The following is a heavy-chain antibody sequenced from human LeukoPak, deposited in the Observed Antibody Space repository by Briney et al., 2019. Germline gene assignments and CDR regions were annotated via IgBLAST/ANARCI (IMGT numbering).Heavy chain of an antibody. V-gene: IGHV4-4*02. CDR3: ARDWATVTELDY. D-gene: IGHD4-17*01. CDR2: IYHSGST. J-gene: IGHJ4*02. Sequence: PSGTLSLTCAVSGGSISSSDWWAWVRQPPGEGLEWIGEIYHSGSTKYNPSLKSRVTISVDKSKNQFSLKVSSVTAADTAVYYCARDWATVTELDYWGQGTLVTVSS. CDR1: GGSISSSDW.